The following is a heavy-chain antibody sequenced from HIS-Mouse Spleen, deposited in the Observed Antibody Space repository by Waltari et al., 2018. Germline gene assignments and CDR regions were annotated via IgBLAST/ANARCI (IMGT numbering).Heavy chain of an antibody. CDR1: GGTFSSYA. CDR3: ARHPEIAAAVGAFDI. CDR2: IIPILGIA. Sequence: QVQLVQSGAEVKKPGSSVKVSCKASGGTFSSYAISWVRQAPGQGLEWMGRIIPILGIANYGQKVQGRVTMTADKSTSTAYMELSSLRSEDTAVYYCARHPEIAAAVGAFDIWGQGTMVTVSS. V-gene: IGHV1-69*04. J-gene: IGHJ3*02. D-gene: IGHD6-13*01.